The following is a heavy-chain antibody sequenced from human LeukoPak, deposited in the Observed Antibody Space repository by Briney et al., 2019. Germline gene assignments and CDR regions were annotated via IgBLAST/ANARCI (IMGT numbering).Heavy chain of an antibody. V-gene: IGHV3-30*18. D-gene: IGHD2-2*01. J-gene: IGHJ4*02. CDR1: GFTFSSYG. CDR3: AKDLSVVPAAMWGGIDY. Sequence: GGSLRPSCAASGFTFSSYGMHWVRQAPGKGLEWVAVISYDGSNKYYADSVKGRFTISRDNSKNTLYLQMNSLRAEDTAVYYCAKDLSVVPAAMWGGIDYWGQGTLVTVSS. CDR2: ISYDGSNK.